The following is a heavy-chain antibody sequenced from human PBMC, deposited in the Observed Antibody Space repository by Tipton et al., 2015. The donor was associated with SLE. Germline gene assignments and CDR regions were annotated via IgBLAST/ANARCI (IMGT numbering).Heavy chain of an antibody. CDR3: ARAGSYDFYYFDY. J-gene: IGHJ4*02. V-gene: IGHV4-4*07. Sequence: TLSLTCTVSGGSISSYYWSWIRQPAGKGLEWIGRIYTSGSTNYSPSRKSRVNMSVDTSKNQFSLKLSSVTAAYTAVYYCARAGSYDFYYFDYWGQGTLVTVSS. CDR1: GGSISSYY. D-gene: IGHD3-3*01. CDR2: IYTSGST.